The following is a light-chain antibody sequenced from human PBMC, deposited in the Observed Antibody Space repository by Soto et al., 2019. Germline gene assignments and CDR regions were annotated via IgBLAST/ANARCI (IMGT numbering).Light chain of an antibody. V-gene: IGKV1-39*01. J-gene: IGKJ5*01. Sequence: DIPMTQSPSSLSASVGDRVTITCRASQSISDYLNWYQQKPGKAPKFLIYASSSLQSGVPSRFRGSGSGTDFTLTISSLQPEDFATYYCQQSYSTPTITFGQGTRLEIK. CDR1: QSISDY. CDR3: QQSYSTPTIT. CDR2: ASS.